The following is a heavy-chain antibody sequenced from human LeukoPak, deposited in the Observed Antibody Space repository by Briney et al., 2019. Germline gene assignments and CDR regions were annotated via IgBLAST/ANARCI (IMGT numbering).Heavy chain of an antibody. CDR3: ARPASIAAAGTGYFDY. CDR1: GYSFTSYW. J-gene: IGHJ4*02. Sequence: GESLKISCKGSGYSFTSYWIGWVRQMPGKGLEWMGIIYPGDSETRYSPSFQGQVTISADKSISTAYLQWSSLKASDTAIYYCARPASIAAAGTGYFDYWGQGTLVAVSS. V-gene: IGHV5-51*01. D-gene: IGHD6-13*01. CDR2: IYPGDSET.